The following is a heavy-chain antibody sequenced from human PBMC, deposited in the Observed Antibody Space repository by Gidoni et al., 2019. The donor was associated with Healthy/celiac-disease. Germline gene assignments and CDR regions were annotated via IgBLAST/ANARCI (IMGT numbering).Heavy chain of an antibody. D-gene: IGHD5-12*01. Sequence: QVQLQQWGAGLLQPSETLSLTCAVYGGSFSGYYWSWIRQPPGKGLEWIGENNPSGSTNYNPYLKSRVTISVDTSKNQFSLKLSSVTAADTAVYYCARGYSGYDPFDYWGQGTLVTVSS. V-gene: IGHV4-34*01. J-gene: IGHJ4*02. CDR1: GGSFSGYY. CDR3: ARGYSGYDPFDY. CDR2: NNPSGST.